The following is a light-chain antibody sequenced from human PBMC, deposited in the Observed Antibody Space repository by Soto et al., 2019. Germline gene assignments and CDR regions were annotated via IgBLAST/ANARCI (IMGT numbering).Light chain of an antibody. V-gene: IGKV3-15*01. CDR2: AAS. J-gene: IGKJ1*01. CDR1: QSVSNY. Sequence: EILMTQSPATLSASPGERATLSCRASQSVSNYLAWYQQKPGQTPKLLIYAASTVATGIPARFSGSSSCREDSLTIISRQYDDDAVDYCQQYNNWPLGTFGQGTKVDIK. CDR3: QQYNNWPLGT.